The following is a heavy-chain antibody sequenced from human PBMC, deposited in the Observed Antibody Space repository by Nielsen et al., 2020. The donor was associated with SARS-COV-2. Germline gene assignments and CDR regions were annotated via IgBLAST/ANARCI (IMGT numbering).Heavy chain of an antibody. CDR1: GFTFDDYG. D-gene: IGHD6-13*01. Sequence: GESLKISCAASGFTFDDYGMSWVRQAPGKGLEWVSGINWNGGSTGYADSVKGRFTISRDNAKNSLYLQMNSLRSEDTAVYYCARDDPLSSSLTTVDFDYWGQGTLVTVSS. CDR3: ARDDPLSSSLTTVDFDY. CDR2: INWNGGST. J-gene: IGHJ4*02. V-gene: IGHV3-20*04.